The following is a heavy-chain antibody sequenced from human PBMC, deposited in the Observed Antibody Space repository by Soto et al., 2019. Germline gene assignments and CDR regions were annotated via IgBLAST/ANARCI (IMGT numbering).Heavy chain of an antibody. J-gene: IGHJ6*03. D-gene: IGHD2-2*01. CDR2: INAGNGNT. V-gene: IGHV1-3*01. CDR3: ARDAHIVVVPAALYYYYYMDV. Sequence: ASVKVSCKASGYTFTNYAMHWVRQAPGQRLEWMGWINAGNGNTRYSQKFQGRVTITRDTSASTTYMELSSLRSEDTAVYYCARDAHIVVVPAALYYYYYMDVWGKGTTVTVSS. CDR1: GYTFTNYA.